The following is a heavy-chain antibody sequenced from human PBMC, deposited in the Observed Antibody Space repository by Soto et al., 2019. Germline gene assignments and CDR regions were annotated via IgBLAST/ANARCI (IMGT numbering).Heavy chain of an antibody. CDR2: MNPNSGNT. CDR1: GYTFTSYD. CDR3: LRPASIAAREGYYYYMDV. Sequence: GASVKVSCKASGYTFTSYDINWVRQATGQGLEWIGWMNPNSGNTGYAQKFQGRVTMTRNTSISTAYMELSSLRSEDTAVYYCLRPASIAAREGYYYYMDVWGKGTTVTVSS. J-gene: IGHJ6*03. D-gene: IGHD6-6*01. V-gene: IGHV1-8*01.